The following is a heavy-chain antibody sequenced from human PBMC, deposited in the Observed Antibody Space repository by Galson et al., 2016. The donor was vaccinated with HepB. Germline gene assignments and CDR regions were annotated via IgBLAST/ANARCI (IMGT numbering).Heavy chain of an antibody. V-gene: IGHV4-59*01. D-gene: IGHD2-15*01. J-gene: IGHJ6*03. CDR3: ARGLPARYYYYYYMDV. Sequence: ETLSLTCTVSGDSISGYYWSWIRQPPGKGLEWIGYIYYSGSTNYNPSLKSRVTISVDTSKNQFSLKLSSVTAADTAVYYCARGLPARYYYYYYMDVWGKGTTVTVSS. CDR1: GDSISGYY. CDR2: IYYSGST.